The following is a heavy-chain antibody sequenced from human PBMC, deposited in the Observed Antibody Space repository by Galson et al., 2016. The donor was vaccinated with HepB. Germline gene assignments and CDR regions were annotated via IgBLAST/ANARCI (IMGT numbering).Heavy chain of an antibody. CDR3: ASVPPATWYGYFDS. Sequence: TLSLTCAVSDDSISSGGYSWSWIRQPPGKGLEWIGYIYHSGRANYNPSLKSRVTMSVDKSKNNFSLNLNSVTAADTAVYYCASVPPATWYGYFDSWGPGTLVTVSS. D-gene: IGHD6-13*01. V-gene: IGHV4-30-2*01. CDR1: DDSISSGGYS. J-gene: IGHJ4*02. CDR2: IYHSGRA.